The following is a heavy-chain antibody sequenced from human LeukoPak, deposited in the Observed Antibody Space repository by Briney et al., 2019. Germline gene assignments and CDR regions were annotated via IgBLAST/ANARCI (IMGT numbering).Heavy chain of an antibody. J-gene: IGHJ6*02. CDR2: MNQDGSEK. CDR3: ATYTHWVAGDV. V-gene: IGHV3-7*01. Sequence: PGRSRRLSCAASAFTFSESWMSWVRQAPGKGLEWVASMNQDGSEKDYVDSVKGRFTISRDNARESLYLRMSSLRAEDTAVYYCATYTHWVAGDVWGHGTTVTVSS. CDR1: AFTFSESW. D-gene: IGHD3-16*01.